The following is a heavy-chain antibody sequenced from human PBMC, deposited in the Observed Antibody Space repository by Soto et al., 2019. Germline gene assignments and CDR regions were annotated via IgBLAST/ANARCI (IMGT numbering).Heavy chain of an antibody. D-gene: IGHD6-13*01. V-gene: IGHV4-34*01. CDR3: ARKGDSSSWYGYFYYYGMDV. J-gene: IGHJ6*02. CDR2: INHSGST. CDR1: GGSFSGYY. Sequence: PSETLSLTCAVYGGSFSGYYWSWIRQPPGKGLEWIGEINHSGSTNYNPSLKSRVTISVDTSKSQFSLKLSSVTAADTAVYYCARKGDSSSWYGYFYYYGMDVWGQGTTVTVSS.